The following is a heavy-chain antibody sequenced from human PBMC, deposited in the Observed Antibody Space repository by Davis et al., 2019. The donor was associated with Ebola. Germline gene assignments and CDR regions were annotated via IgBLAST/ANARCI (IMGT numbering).Heavy chain of an antibody. CDR3: ASDGYGDYLLGGMDV. Sequence: GESLKISCAASGFTFSSYWMSWVRQAPGKGLEWVANIKQDGSEKYYVDSVKGRFTISRDNAKNSLYLQMNSLRAEDTAVYYCASDGYGDYLLGGMDVWGKGTTVTVSS. CDR1: GFTFSSYW. CDR2: IKQDGSEK. D-gene: IGHD4-17*01. J-gene: IGHJ6*04. V-gene: IGHV3-7*01.